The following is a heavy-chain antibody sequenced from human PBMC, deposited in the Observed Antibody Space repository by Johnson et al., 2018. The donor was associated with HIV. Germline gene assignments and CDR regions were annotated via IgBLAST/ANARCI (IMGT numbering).Heavy chain of an antibody. CDR1: GFTFSSYA. CDR2: ISYDGSNK. J-gene: IGHJ3*02. CDR3: ASVYYNILTGYYYDAFDI. Sequence: QVQLMESGGGVVQPGRSLRLSCAASGFTFSSYAMHWVRQAPGKGLEWVANISYDGSNKYYADSVKGRFTISRDNSKNTLYLQMKSLRAEDTAVYYCASVYYNILTGYYYDAFDIWGQGTMVTVSS. V-gene: IGHV3-30-3*01. D-gene: IGHD3-9*01.